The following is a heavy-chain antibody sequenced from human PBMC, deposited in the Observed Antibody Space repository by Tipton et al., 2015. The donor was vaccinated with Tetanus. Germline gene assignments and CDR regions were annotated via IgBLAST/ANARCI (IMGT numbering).Heavy chain of an antibody. J-gene: IGHJ4*02. CDR3: ARENWSYGNSFDY. CDR1: GASVSSGGYY. D-gene: IGHD3-16*01. Sequence: LRLSCTVSGASVSSGGYYWSWIRQPPGKGLEWIGYIHYSGTTNYNPSVKSLGTISVDTAKSQFSLNLSSVTAADAAVYYCARENWSYGNSFDYWGQGIQVTVSS. CDR2: IHYSGTT. V-gene: IGHV4-61*08.